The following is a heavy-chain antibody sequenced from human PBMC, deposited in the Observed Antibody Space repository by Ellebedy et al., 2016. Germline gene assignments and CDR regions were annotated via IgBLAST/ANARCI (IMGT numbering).Heavy chain of an antibody. CDR1: GFTFDDYA. V-gene: IGHV3-9*01. D-gene: IGHD3-22*01. CDR2: ISWNSGSI. CDR3: AKGRFYDSSGSFDY. J-gene: IGHJ4*02. Sequence: GGSLRLXCAASGFTFDDYAMHWVRQAPGKGLEWVSGISWNSGSIGYADSVKGRFTISRDNAKNSLYLQMNSLRAEDTALYYCAKGRFYDSSGSFDYWGQGTLVTVSS.